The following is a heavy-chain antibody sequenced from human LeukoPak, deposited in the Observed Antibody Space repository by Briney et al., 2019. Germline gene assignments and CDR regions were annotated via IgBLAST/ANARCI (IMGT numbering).Heavy chain of an antibody. CDR2: IRYDGSNK. CDR3: AKDKTPLRPSSWYYFDY. CDR1: GFTFSSYG. Sequence: PGGSLRLSCAASGFTFSSYGMHWVRQAPGKGLEWVAFIRYDGSNKYYADSVRGRFTISRDNSKDTLFLQMNSLRGEDTAVYYCAKDKTPLRPSSWYYFDYWGQGTLVTVSS. J-gene: IGHJ4*02. V-gene: IGHV3-30*02. D-gene: IGHD6-13*01.